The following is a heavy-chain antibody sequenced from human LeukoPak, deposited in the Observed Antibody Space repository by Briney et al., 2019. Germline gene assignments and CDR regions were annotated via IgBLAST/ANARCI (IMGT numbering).Heavy chain of an antibody. J-gene: IGHJ4*02. CDR2: IIGSGGTT. V-gene: IGHV3-23*01. Sequence: GGTLRLSCAASGFSFSNYGMNWVRQAPGKGLEWVSGIIGSGGTTYYADSVKGRFTISRDNSKNTLYLQMNSLRAEDTALYYCARRVIVVGLDYWGQGTLVTVSS. CDR1: GFSFSNYG. D-gene: IGHD3-22*01. CDR3: ARRVIVVGLDY.